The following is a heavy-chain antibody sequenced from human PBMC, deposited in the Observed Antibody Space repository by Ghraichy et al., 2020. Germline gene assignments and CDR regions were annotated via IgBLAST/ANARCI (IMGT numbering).Heavy chain of an antibody. V-gene: IGHV3-30*02. J-gene: IGHJ4*02. CDR1: GFTFSSYG. Sequence: GESLNISCAASGFTFSSYGMHWVRQAPGKGLEWVAFIRYDGSNKYYADSVKGRFTISRDNSKNTLYLQMNSLRAEDTAVYYCATAVAVAGTTTFDYWGQGTLVTVSS. CDR2: IRYDGSNK. CDR3: ATAVAVAGTTTFDY. D-gene: IGHD6-19*01.